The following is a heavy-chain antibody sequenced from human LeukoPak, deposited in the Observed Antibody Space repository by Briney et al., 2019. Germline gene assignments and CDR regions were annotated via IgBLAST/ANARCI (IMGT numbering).Heavy chain of an antibody. CDR1: GGSFSGYY. V-gene: IGHV4-34*01. CDR3: ARRHCGGDCYDFDY. D-gene: IGHD2-21*02. J-gene: IGHJ4*02. Sequence: SETLSLTCAVYGGSFSGYYWSWIRQPPGKGLEWIGEINHSGSTNYNPSLKSRVTISVDTSKNQFSLKLSSVTAADTAVYYCARRHCGGDCYDFDYWGQGTLVTVSS. CDR2: INHSGST.